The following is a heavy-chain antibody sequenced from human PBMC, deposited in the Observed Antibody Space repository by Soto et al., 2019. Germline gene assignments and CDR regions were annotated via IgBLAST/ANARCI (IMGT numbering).Heavy chain of an antibody. Sequence: SETLSLTCTVSGGSISSRSNYWGWIRQPPGKGLEWIGSVYYSGSTYYNPSLKSRVTISVDTSKNQFSLKLSSVTAADTAVFYCASGGNNYDPNAVEPIDYWGQGTLVTVS. CDR1: GGSISSRSNY. CDR2: VYYSGST. V-gene: IGHV4-39*01. J-gene: IGHJ4*02. D-gene: IGHD3-3*01. CDR3: ASGGNNYDPNAVEPIDY.